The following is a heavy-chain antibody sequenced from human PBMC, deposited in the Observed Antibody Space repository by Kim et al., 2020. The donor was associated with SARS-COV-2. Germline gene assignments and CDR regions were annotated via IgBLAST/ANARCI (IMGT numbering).Heavy chain of an antibody. J-gene: IGHJ4*02. Sequence: ADSVKGRFTISRDESKHTLFLEMNSLRAEDTAVYYCAREGGFPEREYFFDYWGQGTLVTVSS. CDR3: AREGGFPEREYFFDY. D-gene: IGHD5-12*01. V-gene: IGHV3-53*01.